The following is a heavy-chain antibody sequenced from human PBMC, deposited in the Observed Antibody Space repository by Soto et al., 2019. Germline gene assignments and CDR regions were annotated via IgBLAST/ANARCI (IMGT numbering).Heavy chain of an antibody. CDR2: ISPSFGTA. D-gene: IGHD2-21*02. V-gene: IGHV1-69*06. CDR1: GGTVSSYA. CDR3: SRNYSGGDSNPIVVQSGSDI. J-gene: IGHJ3*02. Sequence: VQLVQVGAELKKPGSSVNFACKASGGTVSSYAISWLRQAPGQGLEGMGGISPSFGTANYAKKFQGRVTITADKSTNTPCMEMSSLGSEATAVEYCSRNYSGGDSNPIVVQSGSDIWGQGTMVTVSS.